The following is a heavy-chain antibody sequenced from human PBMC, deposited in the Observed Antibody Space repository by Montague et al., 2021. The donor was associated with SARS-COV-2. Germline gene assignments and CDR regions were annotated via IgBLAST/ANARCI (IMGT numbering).Heavy chain of an antibody. D-gene: IGHD2-15*01. J-gene: IGHJ5*02. V-gene: IGHV4-59*11. Sequence: SETLSLTCSISGGSLSNHYWTWIRQSPGGSLEWIGYVFYSGDTSYNPSLRSRVAIALDTSNNHFSLKLTSVTGADTATYFCARGDYCVDNKCYSGAWRSWGRGIRVAVSS. CDR2: VFYSGDT. CDR1: GGSLSNHY. CDR3: ARGDYCVDNKCYSGAWRS.